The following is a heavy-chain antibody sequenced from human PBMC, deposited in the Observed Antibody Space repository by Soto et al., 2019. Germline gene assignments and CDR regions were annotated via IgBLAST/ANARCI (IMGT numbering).Heavy chain of an antibody. CDR2: ISNGGDT. V-gene: IGHV3-66*01. J-gene: IGHJ3*02. CDR1: GLIVSSTY. D-gene: IGHD2-15*01. Sequence: EVQLVESGGGLVQPGGSLRLSCAASGLIVSSTYMSWVRQAPGKGLEWVSVISNGGDTHYADSVKGRFSLSRDISNNTLRLQMSSLGVEDTAVYYCAREPRYCSGGSCSITGDAFDIWGQGTMVTVSS. CDR3: AREPRYCSGGSCSITGDAFDI.